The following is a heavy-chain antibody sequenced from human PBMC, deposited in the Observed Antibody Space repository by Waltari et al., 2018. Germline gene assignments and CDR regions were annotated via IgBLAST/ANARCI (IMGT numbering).Heavy chain of an antibody. Sequence: GKGLEWIGSIYYSGSTYYNPSLKSRVTISVDTSKNQFSLKLSSVTAADTAVYYCARGHDFWSGYFDYWGQGTLVTVS. CDR3: ARGHDFWSGYFDY. D-gene: IGHD3-3*01. J-gene: IGHJ4*02. CDR2: IYYSGST. V-gene: IGHV4-39*07.